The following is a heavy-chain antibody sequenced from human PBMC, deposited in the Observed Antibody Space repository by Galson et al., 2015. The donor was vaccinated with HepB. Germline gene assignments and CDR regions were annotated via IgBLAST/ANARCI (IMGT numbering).Heavy chain of an antibody. CDR3: ARDGGDHYYLPGRGNYYYMDV. CDR2: ISYDGSNK. D-gene: IGHD3-10*02. J-gene: IGHJ6*03. Sequence: SLRLSCAASGFTFSSYAMHWVRQAPGKGLEWVAVISYDGSNKYYADSVKGRFTISRDNSKNTLYLQMNSLRAEDTAVYYCARDGGDHYYLPGRGNYYYMDVWGKGTTVTVSS. V-gene: IGHV3-30-3*01. CDR1: GFTFSSYA.